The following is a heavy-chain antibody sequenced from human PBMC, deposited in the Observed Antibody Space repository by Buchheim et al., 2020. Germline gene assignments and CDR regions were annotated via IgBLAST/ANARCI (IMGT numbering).Heavy chain of an antibody. CDR1: GFTFSSYS. D-gene: IGHD3-22*01. Sequence: QVQLVESGGGVVQPGESLRLSCAASGFTFSSYSMHWVRQAPGKGLEWVALISHDGSNKYYADSVKGRFTISRDNSKNTLYLEMNSMRAEYTAVHDCARDKYYDSSGYYLDNGGQGT. CDR3: ARDKYYDSSGYYLDN. CDR2: ISHDGSNK. J-gene: IGHJ4*02. V-gene: IGHV3-30*04.